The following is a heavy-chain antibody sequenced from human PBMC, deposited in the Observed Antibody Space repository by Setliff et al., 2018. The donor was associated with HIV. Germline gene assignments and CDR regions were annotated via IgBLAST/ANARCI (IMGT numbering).Heavy chain of an antibody. Sequence: SETLSLTCTVSGDSVSSASYYWSWIRQPAGKGLEWIGRIYTSGTTNYNPSLKSRVTISQDTSKNQFSLNLSSVTAADTAVYYCARESPLERTTTSYYYYGLDVWGQGTTVTVSS. CDR2: IYTSGTT. D-gene: IGHD4-4*01. V-gene: IGHV4-61*02. CDR1: GDSVSSASYY. CDR3: ARESPLERTTTSYYYYGLDV. J-gene: IGHJ6*02.